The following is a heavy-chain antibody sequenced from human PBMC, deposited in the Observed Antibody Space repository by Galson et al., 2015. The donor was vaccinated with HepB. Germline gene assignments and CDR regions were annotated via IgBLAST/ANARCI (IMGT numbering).Heavy chain of an antibody. J-gene: IGHJ6*03. Sequence: QSGAEVKKPGESLKVSCKASGGTFSSYAISWVRQAPGQGLEWMGGIIPIFGTANYAQKFQGRVTITADESTSTAYMELSSLRSEDTAVYYCARDLVLCAAGTFRCYYYYYIDVWGKGTTVTVSS. D-gene: IGHD6-13*01. CDR2: IIPIFGTA. V-gene: IGHV1-69*01. CDR3: ARDLVLCAAGTFRCYYYYYIDV. CDR1: GGTFSSYA.